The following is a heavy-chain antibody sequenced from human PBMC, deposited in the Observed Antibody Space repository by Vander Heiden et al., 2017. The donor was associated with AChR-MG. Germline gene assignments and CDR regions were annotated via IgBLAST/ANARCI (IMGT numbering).Heavy chain of an antibody. Sequence: EVLLVESGGGLVQPGGSLRLSCAASGFSIITNYVTWVRQAPGKGLEGVSVIYSGTTHYADSLEGRFIMSRDISKNTVYLQMNSLRSEDTAVYYCARGSGSYSPPTYWGQGALVTVSS. J-gene: IGHJ4*02. CDR2: IYSGTT. CDR3: ARGSGSYSPPTY. D-gene: IGHD1-26*01. CDR1: GFSIITNY. V-gene: IGHV3-66*01.